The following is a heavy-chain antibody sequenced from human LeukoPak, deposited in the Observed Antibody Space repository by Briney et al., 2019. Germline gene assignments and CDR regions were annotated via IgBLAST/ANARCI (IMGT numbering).Heavy chain of an antibody. J-gene: IGHJ6*03. D-gene: IGHD6-19*01. CDR2: FDPEDGET. CDR3: ATGYLGRAVAGRGYYYMDV. Sequence: ASVKVSCRVSGYTLTELSMHWVRQAPGKGLEWMGGFDPEDGETIYAQKFQGRVTMTEDTSTDTAYMELSSLRSEDTAVYYCATGYLGRAVAGRGYYYMDVWGKGTTVTVSS. CDR1: GYTLTELS. V-gene: IGHV1-24*01.